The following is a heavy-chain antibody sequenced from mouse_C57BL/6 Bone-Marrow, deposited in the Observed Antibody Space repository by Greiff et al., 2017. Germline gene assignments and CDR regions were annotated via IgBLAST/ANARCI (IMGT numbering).Heavy chain of an antibody. V-gene: IGHV1-69*01. CDR2: IAPSDSYT. J-gene: IGHJ3*01. CDR1: GYTFTSYW. Sequence: QVQLQQPGAELVMPGASVKMSCKASGYTFTSYWMHWVKQRPGQGLEWIGEIAPSDSYTNYTQKFKGKSTLTVDKSSSTAYIQLSSLTSEESAVYYCARKGELSNYEGFAYWGQGTLVTVSA. D-gene: IGHD2-5*01. CDR3: ARKGELSNYEGFAY.